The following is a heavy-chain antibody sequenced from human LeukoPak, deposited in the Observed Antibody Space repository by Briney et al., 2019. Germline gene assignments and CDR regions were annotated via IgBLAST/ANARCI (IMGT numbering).Heavy chain of an antibody. CDR3: AKDISRIPYSSSWDY. CDR1: GFTLRSYS. D-gene: IGHD6-13*01. V-gene: IGHV3-21*04. J-gene: IGHJ4*02. CDR2: ISTTSSYI. Sequence: PGGSLRLSCAASGFTLRSYSMNWVRQAPGKGLEWVSSISTTSSYIQYADSVKGRFTISRDNAKNSLYLQMNSLRAEDTALYYCAKDISRIPYSSSWDYWGQGTLVTVSS.